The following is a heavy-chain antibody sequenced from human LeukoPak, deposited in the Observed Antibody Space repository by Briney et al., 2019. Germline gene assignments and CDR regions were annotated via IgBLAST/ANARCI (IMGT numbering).Heavy chain of an antibody. J-gene: IGHJ4*02. V-gene: IGHV4-34*01. CDR2: INHSGST. CDR1: SGSFSGYY. D-gene: IGHD2-2*01. CDR3: ARADDIVVVPAAYFDY. Sequence: PSETLSLTCAVYSGSFSGYYWSWIRQPPGKGLEWIGEINHSGSTNYNPSLKSRVTISVDTSKNQFSLKLSSVTAADTAVYYCARADDIVVVPAAYFDYWGQGTLVTVSS.